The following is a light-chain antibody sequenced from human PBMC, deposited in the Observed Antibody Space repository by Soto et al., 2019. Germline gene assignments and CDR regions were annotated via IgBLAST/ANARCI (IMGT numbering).Light chain of an antibody. CDR3: QQYADWPPFT. CDR1: QSVTSD. Sequence: EIVMTQSPATLSGSPGERVSLSCRASQSVTSDLAWYQQKPGQAPRLLIYAASVRATGIPARFSGSGSGTKFTLTISGLQSEDSALYYCQQYADWPPFTFGGGTKVEIK. J-gene: IGKJ4*01. V-gene: IGKV3-15*01. CDR2: AAS.